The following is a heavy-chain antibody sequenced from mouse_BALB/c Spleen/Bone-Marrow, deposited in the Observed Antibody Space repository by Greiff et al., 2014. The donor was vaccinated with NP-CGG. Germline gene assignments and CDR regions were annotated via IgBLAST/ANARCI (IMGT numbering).Heavy chain of an antibody. V-gene: IGHV7-3*02. J-gene: IGHJ2*01. CDR1: GFTFTDYY. Sequence: EVMLVESGGGLVQPGGSLRLSCATSGFTFTDYYMSWVRQPPGKALEWLGFIRNKANGYTTEYSESVKGRFTISRDNSQSILYLQMNTLRAEDSATYYCARDRGLLRFDYWGQGTTLTVSS. CDR3: ARDRGLLRFDY. CDR2: IRNKANGYTT. D-gene: IGHD2-3*01.